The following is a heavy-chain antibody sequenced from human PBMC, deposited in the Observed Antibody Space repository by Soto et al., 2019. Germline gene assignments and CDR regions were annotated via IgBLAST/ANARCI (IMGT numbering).Heavy chain of an antibody. CDR1: GNTHTIYF. Sequence: SVKVSCKASGNTHTIYFIHWLRQAPGQGPEWMGWINSVSGGTNYAPRFRGRVSMTRETSSATAFLDLSGLRSDDTAVYYCARGGSYYDHWGQGSLVTVSS. CDR3: ARGGSYYDH. V-gene: IGHV1-2*02. J-gene: IGHJ5*02. D-gene: IGHD3-16*01. CDR2: INSVSGGT.